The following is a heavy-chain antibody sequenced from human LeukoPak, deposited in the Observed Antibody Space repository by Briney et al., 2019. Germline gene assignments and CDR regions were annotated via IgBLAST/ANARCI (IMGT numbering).Heavy chain of an antibody. D-gene: IGHD4-17*01. Sequence: SETLSLTCAVYSGSFTGYYWGWIRQPPGKGLEWIGSIYYSGSTYYNPSLKSRITISVDTSKNQFSLKLSSVTAADTAVYYCARHPDHYGDYGELYFDYWGQGTLVTVSS. CDR1: SGSFTGYY. V-gene: IGHV4-39*01. J-gene: IGHJ4*02. CDR3: ARHPDHYGDYGELYFDY. CDR2: IYYSGST.